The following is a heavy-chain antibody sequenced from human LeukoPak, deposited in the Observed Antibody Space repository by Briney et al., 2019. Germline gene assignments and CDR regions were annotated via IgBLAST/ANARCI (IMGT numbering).Heavy chain of an antibody. J-gene: IGHJ6*02. Sequence: PGGSLRLSCAASGFTFDDYAMHWVRQAPGKGLEWVSGISWNSGSIGYADSVKGRFTISRDNAKNTLFLQMNSLRAEDTAIYYCARECLGSGSDVCYYGMDVWGQGTTVTVSS. CDR2: ISWNSGSI. CDR1: GFTFDDYA. CDR3: ARECLGSGSDVCYYGMDV. V-gene: IGHV3-9*01. D-gene: IGHD5-12*01.